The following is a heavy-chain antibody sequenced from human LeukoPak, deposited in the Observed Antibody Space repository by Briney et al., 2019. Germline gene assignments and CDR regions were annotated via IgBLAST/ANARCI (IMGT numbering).Heavy chain of an antibody. D-gene: IGHD2-15*01. CDR1: GFTFDEHA. J-gene: IGHJ6*03. V-gene: IGHV3-9*01. Sequence: PGRSLRLSCAGSGFTFDEHAMHWVRQAPGKGLEWVSGISWNSGSIAYADSAKGRFTISRDNAKNLLFLQMSSLRAADTALYYCVKGHCSSSSCFPNYYYYMDVWGTGTTVPVSS. CDR2: ISWNSGSI. CDR3: VKGHCSSSSCFPNYYYYMDV.